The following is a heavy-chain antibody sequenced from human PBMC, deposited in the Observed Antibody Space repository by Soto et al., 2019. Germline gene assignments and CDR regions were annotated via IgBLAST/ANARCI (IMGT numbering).Heavy chain of an antibody. J-gene: IGHJ6*02. CDR1: GGTFSSYA. Sequence: GASVKVSCKASGGTFSSYAISWVRQAPGQGLEWMGGIIPIFGTANYAQKFQGRVTITADESTSTAYMELRSLRSDDTAVYYCARDSQGDYYYYGMDVWGQGTTVTVSS. D-gene: IGHD1-26*01. CDR3: ARDSQGDYYYYGMDV. V-gene: IGHV1-69*13. CDR2: IIPIFGTA.